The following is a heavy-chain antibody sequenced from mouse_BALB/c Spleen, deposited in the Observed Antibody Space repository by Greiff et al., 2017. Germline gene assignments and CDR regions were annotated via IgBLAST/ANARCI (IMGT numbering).Heavy chain of an antibody. D-gene: IGHD2-2*01. CDR3: AKLYGYDGGFAY. Sequence: QVQLKQSGVELVRPGTSVKVSCKASGYAFTNDLIEWVKQRPGQGLEWIGVINPGSGGTNYTEKFKGKATLTADKSSSTAYMQLSSLTSDDSAVYFCAKLYGYDGGFAYWGQGTLVTVSA. V-gene: IGHV1-54*01. CDR1: GYAFTNDL. J-gene: IGHJ3*01. CDR2: INPGSGGT.